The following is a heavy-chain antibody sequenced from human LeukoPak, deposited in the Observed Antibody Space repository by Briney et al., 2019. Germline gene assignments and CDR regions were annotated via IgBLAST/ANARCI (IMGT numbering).Heavy chain of an antibody. CDR1: GGTFSSYA. CDR3: ARASRRGHPIDY. Sequence: SVKVSCKASGGTFSSYAISWVRQAPGQGLEWRGGIIPIFGTANYAQKFQGRVTITTDESTSTTYMELSSMRSEDTAVYYCARASRRGHPIDYWGQGTLVTVSS. CDR2: IIPIFGTA. D-gene: IGHD3-10*01. V-gene: IGHV1-69*05. J-gene: IGHJ4*02.